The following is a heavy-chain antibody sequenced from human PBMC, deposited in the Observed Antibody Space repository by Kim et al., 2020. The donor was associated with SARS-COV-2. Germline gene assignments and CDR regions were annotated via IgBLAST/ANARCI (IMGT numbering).Heavy chain of an antibody. CDR2: INHSGGT. CDR1: GGSFSGYY. V-gene: IGHV4-34*01. CDR3: ARGDDFSSDYVLVGESLLSSDVYYGMDV. Sequence: SETLSLTCAVYGGSFSGYYWSWVRQSPGKGLEWIGEINHSGGTNYNPSLKSRVRLSVDTSKNQFSLNLRSVTAADTADYYCARGDDFSSDYVLVGESLLSSDVYYGMDVWSQGTPVTVSS. J-gene: IGHJ6*01. D-gene: IGHD3-3*01.